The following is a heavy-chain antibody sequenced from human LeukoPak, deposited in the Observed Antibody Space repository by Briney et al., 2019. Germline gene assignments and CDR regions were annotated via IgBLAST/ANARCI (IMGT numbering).Heavy chain of an antibody. CDR1: GYTSTSYD. J-gene: IGHJ4*02. V-gene: IGHV1-8*01. CDR3: ARAIRKYYYDSSGYYYYYY. CDR2: MNPNSGNT. Sequence: ASVTVSCKASGYTSTSYDINWVRQAAGQGLEWMGWMNPNSGNTGYAPNFQGRVTMPSTTSISTAYMELSSLRSEHTAVYYCARAIRKYYYDSSGYYYYYYWGQGTLVTVSS. D-gene: IGHD3-22*01.